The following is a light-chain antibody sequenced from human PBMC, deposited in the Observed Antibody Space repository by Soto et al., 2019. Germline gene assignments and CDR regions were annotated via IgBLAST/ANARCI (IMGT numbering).Light chain of an antibody. J-gene: IGKJ4*01. CDR3: QQYGSSPPT. Sequence: EIVLTQSPGTLSLSPGERATLSCRASQSVSSSYLAWYQQKPGQAPRLLIYAASSRATGIPDRFSGSGSGTDFNLTSSRLEPEDFAVYYCQQYGSSPPTFGEGTKVEIK. V-gene: IGKV3-20*01. CDR2: AAS. CDR1: QSVSSSY.